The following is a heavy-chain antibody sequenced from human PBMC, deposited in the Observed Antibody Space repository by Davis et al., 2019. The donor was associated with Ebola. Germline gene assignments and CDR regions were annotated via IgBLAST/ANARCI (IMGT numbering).Heavy chain of an antibody. D-gene: IGHD1-1*01. CDR1: GYTFTSYG. CDR2: INPHNGNT. CDR3: ARAQFPTTSDH. Sequence: ASVKVSCKASGYTFTSYGITWVRQAPGQGLEWMGWINPHNGNTNYEQNVQGRVTMTTDTSTSTAYMEVGSLRADDTAVYYCARAQFPTTSDHWGQGTLVTVSS. V-gene: IGHV1-18*04. J-gene: IGHJ4*02.